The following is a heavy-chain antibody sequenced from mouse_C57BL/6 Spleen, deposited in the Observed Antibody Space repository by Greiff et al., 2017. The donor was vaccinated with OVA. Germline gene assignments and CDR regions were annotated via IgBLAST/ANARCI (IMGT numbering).Heavy chain of an antibody. CDR1: GFTFSDYY. J-gene: IGHJ4*01. CDR2: ISNGGGSP. Sequence: EVNLVESGGGLVQPGGSLKLSCAASGFTFSDYYMYWVRQTPEKRLEWVAYISNGGGSPYYPDPVKGRFTFPRDNAKNTLYLQMSRLKSEDTAMYYCARANWDRGDAMDYWGQGTSVTVSS. V-gene: IGHV5-12*01. CDR3: ARANWDRGDAMDY. D-gene: IGHD4-1*01.